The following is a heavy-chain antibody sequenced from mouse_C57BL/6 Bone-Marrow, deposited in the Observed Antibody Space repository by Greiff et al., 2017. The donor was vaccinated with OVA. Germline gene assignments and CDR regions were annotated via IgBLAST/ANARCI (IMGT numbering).Heavy chain of an antibody. Sequence: DVMLVESGGGLVKPGGSLKLSCAASGFTFSSYAMSWVRQTPEKRLEWVATISDGGSYTYYPDNVKGRFTISRDNAKNNLYLQMSHLKSEDTAMYYCARDITTVVAKDWYFDVWGTGTTVTVSS. J-gene: IGHJ1*03. D-gene: IGHD1-1*01. V-gene: IGHV5-4*01. CDR2: ISDGGSYT. CDR3: ARDITTVVAKDWYFDV. CDR1: GFTFSSYA.